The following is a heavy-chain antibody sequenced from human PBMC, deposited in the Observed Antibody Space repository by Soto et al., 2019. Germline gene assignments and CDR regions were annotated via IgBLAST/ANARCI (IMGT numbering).Heavy chain of an antibody. CDR1: GFTFNTFA. D-gene: IGHD4-17*01. J-gene: IGHJ5*02. V-gene: IGHV3-23*01. CDR2: ISISGDRT. CDR3: ARGIYGGNTDWFDP. Sequence: GGSLRLSCVTSGFTFNTFAMSWVRRAPGKGLEWVSAISISGDRTYYADSVKGRFTISRDNSKNTLYLQMNSLRAEDTAVYYCARGIYGGNTDWFDPWGQGTLVTVSS.